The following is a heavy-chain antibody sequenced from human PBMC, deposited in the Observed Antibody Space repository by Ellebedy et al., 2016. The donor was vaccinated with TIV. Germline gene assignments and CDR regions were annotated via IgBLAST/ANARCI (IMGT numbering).Heavy chain of an antibody. CDR2: IDVSGATI. J-gene: IGHJ4*02. CDR3: ARKVGFDY. D-gene: IGHD2-2*01. V-gene: IGHV3-11*01. CDR1: GFSVSDYY. Sequence: GGSLRLSCVASGFSVSDYYVSWIRQAPGKGLEWIAYIDVSGATIKYADSVKGRFTISRDNAKNSVDLQMNSLRVEDTALYYCARKVGFDYWGQGTLVTVSS.